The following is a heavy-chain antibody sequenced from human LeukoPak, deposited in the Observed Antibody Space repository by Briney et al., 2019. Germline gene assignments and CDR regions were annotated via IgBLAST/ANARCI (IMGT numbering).Heavy chain of an antibody. CDR2: VLYSGTA. D-gene: IGHD4-17*01. CDR1: DGSITNYD. CDR3: ARGYGDFRVEGRYFHS. Sequence: SETLSLTCTVSDGSITNYDWSWVRQPPGKGLEFIGHVLYSGTANYNPSLRSRVTLSIDTSKKHFFLKLKSVTAADTAVYYCARGYGDFRVEGRYFHSWGQGTLVTVSS. V-gene: IGHV4-59*01. J-gene: IGHJ4*02.